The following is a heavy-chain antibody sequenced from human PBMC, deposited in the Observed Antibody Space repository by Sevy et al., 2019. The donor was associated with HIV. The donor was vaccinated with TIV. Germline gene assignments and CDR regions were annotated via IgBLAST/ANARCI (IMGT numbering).Heavy chain of an antibody. CDR2: MNPNSGNT. Sequence: ASVKVSCKASGYTFTSYDINWVRQATGQGLEWMGWMNPNSGNTGYAQKFQGRVTMTRNTSISTAYMELSSRRSEDTALYYCAGAGKWLLYYFDYWGQGTLVTVSS. CDR3: AGAGKWLLYYFDY. V-gene: IGHV1-8*01. J-gene: IGHJ4*02. CDR1: GYTFTSYD. D-gene: IGHD2-8*01.